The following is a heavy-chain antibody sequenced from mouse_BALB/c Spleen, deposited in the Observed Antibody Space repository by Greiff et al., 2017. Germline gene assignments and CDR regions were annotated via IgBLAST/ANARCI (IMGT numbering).Heavy chain of an antibody. J-gene: IGHJ2*01. V-gene: IGHV14-4*02. CDR1: GFNIKDYY. CDR3: NAKGYGNYGY. D-gene: IGHD2-1*01. CDR2: IDPENGDT. Sequence: EVQLQESGAELVRSGASVKLSCTASGFNIKDYYMHWVKQRPEQGLEWIGWIDPENGDTEYAPKFQGKATMTADTSSNTAYLQLSSLTSEDTAVYYCNAKGYGNYGYWGQGTTLTVSS.